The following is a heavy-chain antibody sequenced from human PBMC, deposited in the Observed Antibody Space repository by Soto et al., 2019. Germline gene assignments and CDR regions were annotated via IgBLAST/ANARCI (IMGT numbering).Heavy chain of an antibody. CDR2: ISYDGSNK. CDR3: TALSGLIDY. J-gene: IGHJ4*02. V-gene: IGHV3-30*03. D-gene: IGHD2-2*01. Sequence: GGSLRLSCAASGFTFSSYGMHWVRQAPGKGLEWVAVISYDGSNKYYADSVKGRFTISRDNSKNTLYLQMNSLRAEDTAVYYCTALSGLIDYWGQGTLVTVSS. CDR1: GFTFSSYG.